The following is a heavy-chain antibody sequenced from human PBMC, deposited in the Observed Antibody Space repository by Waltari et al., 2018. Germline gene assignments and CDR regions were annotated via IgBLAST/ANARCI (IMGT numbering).Heavy chain of an antibody. V-gene: IGHV2-5*01. Sequence: QITLKESGPTLVKPTQTLTLTCTFSVFSLTPTGVSVGWIRQPPGKALEWLAFIYWNDDKRYSPSLKSRLTITKDTSKNQVVLTMTNMDPVDTATYYCARDWNYGLDYWGQGTLVTVSS. CDR2: IYWNDDK. CDR3: ARDWNYGLDY. J-gene: IGHJ4*02. CDR1: VFSLTPTGVS. D-gene: IGHD1-7*01.